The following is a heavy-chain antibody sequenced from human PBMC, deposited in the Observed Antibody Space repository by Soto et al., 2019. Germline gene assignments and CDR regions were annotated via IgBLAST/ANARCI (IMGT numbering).Heavy chain of an antibody. V-gene: IGHV1-69*01. CDR2: IIPVLGTP. CDR1: GGTFSSYA. J-gene: IGHJ5*02. D-gene: IGHD3-16*01. CDR3: ARPMIISTWYWFDP. Sequence: QVQLVQSGAEVKKPGSSVKVSCKASGGTFSSYAVSWVRLAPGEGLEWMGGIIPVLGTPHYAQKFQGRVTITADESTSTAYMELSSLPSEDTAVYYCARPMIISTWYWFDPWGQGTLVTVSS.